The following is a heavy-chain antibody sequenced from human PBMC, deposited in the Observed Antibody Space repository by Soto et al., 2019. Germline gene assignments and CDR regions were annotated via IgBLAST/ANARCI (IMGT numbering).Heavy chain of an antibody. CDR2: IYYSRSN. V-gene: IGHV4-31*08. J-gene: IGHJ4*02. Sequence: TLSLTCTVSGGSISSGGYYWSWLRQHPGMGLEWIGYIYYSRSNSYNLSLQSSVTISVDKYKNQLYMKMRSVTAADTAVYYFSKSDRASASRPYDFDDWGQGTLVTVSS. CDR1: GGSISSGGYY. D-gene: IGHD2-2*01. CDR3: SKSDRASASRPYDFDD.